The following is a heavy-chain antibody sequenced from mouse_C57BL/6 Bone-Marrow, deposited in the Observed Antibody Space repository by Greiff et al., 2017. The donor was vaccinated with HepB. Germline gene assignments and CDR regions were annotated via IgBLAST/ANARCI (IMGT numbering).Heavy chain of an antibody. V-gene: IGHV2-2*01. J-gene: IGHJ1*03. CDR1: GFSLTSYG. Sequence: VKLVESGPGLMQPSQSLSITCTVSGFSLTSYGVHWVRQSPGKGLEWLGVIWSGGSTDYNAAFISRLSISKDNSKSQVFFKMNSLQADDTAIYYCASPDGYYGYFDVWGTGTTVTVSS. CDR3: ASPDGYYGYFDV. D-gene: IGHD2-3*01. CDR2: IWSGGST.